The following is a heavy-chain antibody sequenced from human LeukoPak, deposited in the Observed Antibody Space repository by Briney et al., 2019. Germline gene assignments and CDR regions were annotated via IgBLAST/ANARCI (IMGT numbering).Heavy chain of an antibody. CDR1: GFTFSSHD. J-gene: IGHJ4*02. V-gene: IGHV3-13*01. CDR3: ARDLAGYNSFDY. CDR2: IGTAGNT. D-gene: IGHD5-24*01. Sequence: GGSLRLSCAASGFTFSSHDMHWVRQPTGKGVEWVSVIGTAGNTYYTDSVKGRFTISRENAKNTLYLQMNSLRAEDTAVYYCARDLAGYNSFDYWGQGTLVTVSS.